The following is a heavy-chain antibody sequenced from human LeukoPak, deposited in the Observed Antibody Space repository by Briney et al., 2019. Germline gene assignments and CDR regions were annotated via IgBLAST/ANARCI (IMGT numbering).Heavy chain of an antibody. D-gene: IGHD5-12*01. CDR2: IYYSGST. J-gene: IGHJ4*02. V-gene: IGHV4-39*01. CDR1: GFTFSSYA. CDR3: ARQERWLQFGPPPDY. Sequence: GSLRLSCAASGFTFSSYAMSWVRQPPGKGLEWIGSIYYSGSTYYNPSLKSRVTISVDTSKNQFSLKLSSVTAADTAVYYCARQERWLQFGPPPDYWGQGTLVTVSS.